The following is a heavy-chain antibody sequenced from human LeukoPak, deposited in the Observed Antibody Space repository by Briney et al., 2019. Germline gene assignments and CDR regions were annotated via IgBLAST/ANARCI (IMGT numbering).Heavy chain of an antibody. CDR2: ISGSDGAGT. Sequence: SGGSLRLSCAGSGFTFSSYAMSWVRQAPGKGLEWVSTISGSDGAGTYYADSVKGRFTVSRDNSRNTLYLPMNSLRAEDTAVYYCVKDRGGSPFYGMDVWGQGTTVTVSS. CDR1: GFTFSSYA. CDR3: VKDRGGSPFYGMDV. V-gene: IGHV3-23*01. J-gene: IGHJ6*02. D-gene: IGHD1-26*01.